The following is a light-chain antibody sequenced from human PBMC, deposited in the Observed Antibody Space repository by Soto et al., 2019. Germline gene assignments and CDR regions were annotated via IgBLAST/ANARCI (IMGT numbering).Light chain of an antibody. Sequence: SALTQPASVSGSPGQSITISCTGTSSDVGGYNYVSWYQQHPGKAPKLMIYDVSNRPSGVSNRFSGPKSGNTASLTISGLQAEDEADYYCTSYTSSSTLVVFGGGTQLTVL. J-gene: IGLJ2*01. CDR3: TSYTSSSTLVV. CDR2: DVS. V-gene: IGLV2-14*01. CDR1: SSDVGGYNY.